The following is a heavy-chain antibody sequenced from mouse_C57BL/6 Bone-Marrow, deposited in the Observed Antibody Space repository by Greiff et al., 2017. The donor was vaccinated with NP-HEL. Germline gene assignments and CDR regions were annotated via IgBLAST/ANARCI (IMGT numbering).Heavy chain of an antibody. V-gene: IGHV1-18*01. CDR2: INPNNGGT. CDR1: GYTFTDYN. Sequence: VQLKESGPELVKPGASVKIPCKASGYTFTDYNMDWVKQSHGKSLEWIGDINPNNGGTIYNQKFKGKATLTVDKSSSTAYMELRSLTSEDTAVYYCARRAYYSNYGYFDVWGTGTTVTVSS. J-gene: IGHJ1*03. D-gene: IGHD2-5*01. CDR3: ARRAYYSNYGYFDV.